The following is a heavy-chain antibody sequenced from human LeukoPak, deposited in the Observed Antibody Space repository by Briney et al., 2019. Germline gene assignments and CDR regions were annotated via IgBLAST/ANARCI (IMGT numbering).Heavy chain of an antibody. CDR1: GYTFTGYY. Sequence: ASVKVSCKASGYTFTGYYMHWVRQAPGQGLEWMGWINPNSGGTNYAQKFQGRVTITRDTSISTAYMELSRLRSDDTAVYYCARGRGYSSSWSLPSNFDYWGQGTLVTVSS. CDR3: ARGRGYSSSWSLPSNFDY. J-gene: IGHJ4*02. CDR2: INPNSGGT. V-gene: IGHV1-2*02. D-gene: IGHD6-13*01.